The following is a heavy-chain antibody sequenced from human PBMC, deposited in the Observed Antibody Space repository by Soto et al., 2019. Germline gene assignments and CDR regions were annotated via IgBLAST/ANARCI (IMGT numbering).Heavy chain of an antibody. J-gene: IGHJ6*02. CDR1: GFTFSNYG. Sequence: GGSLRLSCEASGFTFSNYGMHWVRQAPGKGLEWVAVIWYDGSNTYYADSVKGRFTISRDNSKNTLYLPMNSLRAEDTAVYYCARDGTAGLYGSGRYNLGYHGMDVWGQGTTVTVSS. CDR2: IWYDGSNT. D-gene: IGHD3-10*01. CDR3: ARDGTAGLYGSGRYNLGYHGMDV. V-gene: IGHV3-33*01.